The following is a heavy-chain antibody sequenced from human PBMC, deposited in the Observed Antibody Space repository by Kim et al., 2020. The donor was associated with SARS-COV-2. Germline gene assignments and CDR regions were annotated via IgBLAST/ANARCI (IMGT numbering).Heavy chain of an antibody. D-gene: IGHD2-15*01. CDR3: ARHRGERGGSERGRRTNWFDP. J-gene: IGHJ5*02. CDR1: GGSISSSSYY. V-gene: IGHV4-39*01. CDR2: IYYSGST. Sequence: SETLSLTCTVSGGSISSSSYYWGWIRQPPGKGLEWIGSIYYSGSTYYNPSLKSRVTISVDTSKNQFSLKLSSVTAADTAVYYCARHRGERGGSERGRRTNWFDPWGQGTLVTVSS.